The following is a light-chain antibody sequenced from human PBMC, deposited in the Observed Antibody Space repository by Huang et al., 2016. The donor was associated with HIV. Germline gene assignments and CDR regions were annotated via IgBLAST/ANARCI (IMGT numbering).Light chain of an antibody. Sequence: VVMTQSPLSLPVTLGQPASISCRYSEILVYSDGNTYLNWFHRRPGQSPRRLIYKVSIRGSGVPDRFSGSGSGTNFTLKISRVEAEDVGIYYCMQGSHWPPTFGPGTKVDFK. CDR1: EILVYSDGNTY. J-gene: IGKJ3*01. CDR2: KVS. V-gene: IGKV2-30*01. CDR3: MQGSHWPPT.